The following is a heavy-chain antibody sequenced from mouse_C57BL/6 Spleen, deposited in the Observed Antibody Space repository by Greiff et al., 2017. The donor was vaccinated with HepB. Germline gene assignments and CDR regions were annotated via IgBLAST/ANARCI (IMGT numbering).Heavy chain of an antibody. CDR2: IWSGGST. CDR3: ARKRGYYGSSYSWYFDV. CDR1: GFSLTSYG. Sequence: QVQLKQSGPGLVQPSQSLSITCTVSGFSLTSYGVHWVRQSPGKGLEWLGVIWSGGSTDYNAAFISRLSISKDNSKSQVFFKMNSLQADDTAIYYCARKRGYYGSSYSWYFDVWGTGTTVTVSS. D-gene: IGHD1-1*01. V-gene: IGHV2-2*01. J-gene: IGHJ1*03.